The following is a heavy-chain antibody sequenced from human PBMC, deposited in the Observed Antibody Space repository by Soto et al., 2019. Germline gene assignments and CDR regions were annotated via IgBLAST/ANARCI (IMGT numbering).Heavy chain of an antibody. J-gene: IGHJ6*02. CDR2: IYTSGST. V-gene: IGHV4-4*07. CDR3: ARDNSNYYYYYYGMDV. CDR1: GGSISSYY. D-gene: IGHD4-4*01. Sequence: QVQLQESGPGLVKPSETLSLTCTVSGGSISSYYGSWIRQPAGKGLEWIGRIYTSGSTNYNPSLKSRVTMSVDTSKNQFSLKLSSVTAADTAVYYCARDNSNYYYYYYGMDVWGQGTTVTVSS.